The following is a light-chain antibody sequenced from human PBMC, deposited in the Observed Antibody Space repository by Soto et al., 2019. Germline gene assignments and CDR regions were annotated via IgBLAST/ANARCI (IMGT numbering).Light chain of an antibody. Sequence: DIQKTQSPSTLSESVGDRVTITCRASQSIRSWLAWYQKKPGKAPNLLIYDASSLESGVPSRFSGSGSGTEFTLTISSLQPDDFATYYCQQYSSYWTFGQGTKVDIK. CDR2: DAS. CDR3: QQYSSYWT. CDR1: QSIRSW. V-gene: IGKV1-5*01. J-gene: IGKJ1*01.